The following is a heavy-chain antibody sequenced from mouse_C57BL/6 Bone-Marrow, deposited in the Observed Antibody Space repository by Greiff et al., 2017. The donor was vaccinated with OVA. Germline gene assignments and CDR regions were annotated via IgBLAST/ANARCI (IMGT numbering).Heavy chain of an antibody. CDR3: ALYYYGSRTGFAY. CDR1: GYTFTDYY. V-gene: IGHV1-76*01. CDR2: IYPGSGNT. Sequence: VKLQESGAELVRPGASVKLSCKASGYTFTDYYINWVKQRPGQGLEWIARIYPGSGNTYYNEKFKGKATLTAEKSSSTAYMQLSSLTSEDSAVYFCALYYYGSRTGFAYWGQGTLVTVSA. J-gene: IGHJ3*01. D-gene: IGHD1-1*01.